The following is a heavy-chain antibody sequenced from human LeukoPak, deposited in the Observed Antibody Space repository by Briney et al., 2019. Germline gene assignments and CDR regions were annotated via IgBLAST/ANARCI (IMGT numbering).Heavy chain of an antibody. D-gene: IGHD3-22*01. CDR1: GFTFAIYA. V-gene: IGHV3-30-3*01. Sequence: GGSLRLSRAASGFTFAIYAMHWVRQAPGKGLEWVAVISYDGNNKYYADSVKGRFTISRDNSKNTLYLQMNSLRAEDTAVYYCARDLVGGWDDSSGYYYGYFDYWGQGTLVTVSS. CDR2: ISYDGNNK. J-gene: IGHJ4*02. CDR3: ARDLVGGWDDSSGYYYGYFDY.